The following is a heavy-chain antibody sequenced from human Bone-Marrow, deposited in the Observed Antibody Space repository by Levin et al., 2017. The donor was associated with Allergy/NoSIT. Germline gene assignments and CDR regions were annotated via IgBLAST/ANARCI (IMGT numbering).Heavy chain of an antibody. CDR1: GAFINSNNW. CDR3: ARTTWSRARALDL. Sequence: PSETLSLTCAVSGAFINSNNWWTWVRQSPGKGLEWIGEIFHSGATDYNPSLKSRVAISIDHSKSHFSLRLSSVTAADTAVYFCARTTWSRARALDLWGQGTVVIVSS. J-gene: IGHJ3*01. D-gene: IGHD4-11*01. V-gene: IGHV4-4*02. CDR2: IFHSGAT.